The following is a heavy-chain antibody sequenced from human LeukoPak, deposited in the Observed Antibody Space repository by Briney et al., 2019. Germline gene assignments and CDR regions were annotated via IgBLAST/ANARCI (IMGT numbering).Heavy chain of an antibody. V-gene: IGHV3-23*01. CDR3: AKGLSISCYGPIDY. J-gene: IGHJ4*02. D-gene: IGHD3-3*02. Sequence: GGSGRLSCAAPGFPSTSYAMGWVRQAPGKGLEWISLICGTDSKTFFSDSVKGRFTISRDKFTNTLSLQMSSLRAEDTAEYYCAKGLSISCYGPIDYWGQGTLVTVSS. CDR1: GFPSTSYA. CDR2: ICGTDSKT.